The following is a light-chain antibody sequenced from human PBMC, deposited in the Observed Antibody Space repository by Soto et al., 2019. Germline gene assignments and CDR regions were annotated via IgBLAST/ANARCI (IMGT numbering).Light chain of an antibody. CDR3: QQYNNWPLT. Sequence: EIVMTQSPATLSVSPGERATLSCRASQSVSSNLAWYQQKPGQAPRLLIYGASTRATGIPARFSGSGSGTDFTLTSSRLQSEDFAVYCCQQYNNWPLTFGGGTKVEIK. J-gene: IGKJ4*01. CDR1: QSVSSN. CDR2: GAS. V-gene: IGKV3-15*01.